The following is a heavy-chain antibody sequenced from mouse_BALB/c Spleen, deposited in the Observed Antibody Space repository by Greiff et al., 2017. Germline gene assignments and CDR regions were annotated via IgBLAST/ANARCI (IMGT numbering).Heavy chain of an antibody. CDR1: GFTFSSFG. CDR3: AREGYYTMDY. V-gene: IGHV5-17*02. CDR2: ISSGSSTI. Sequence: EVMLVESGGGLVRPGGSRKLSCAASGFTFSSFGMHWVRQAPEKGLEWVAYISSGSSTIYYADTVKGRFTISRDNPKNTLFLQMTSLRSEDTAMYYCAREGYYTMDYWGQGTSVTVSS. J-gene: IGHJ4*01.